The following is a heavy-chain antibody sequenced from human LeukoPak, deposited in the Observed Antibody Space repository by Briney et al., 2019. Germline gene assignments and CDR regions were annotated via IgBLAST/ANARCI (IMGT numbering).Heavy chain of an antibody. D-gene: IGHD1-14*01. CDR1: VGSFSRYY. J-gene: IGHJ4*02. CDR3: ARGDGITAFY. Sequence: PSETLSLTCAVYVGSFSRYYWTWMRQTPGKGLEWIGKTTQSARTNYNPSLKSRVTISVDTSKNQFSLNVNSVAAADTAVYYCARGDGITAFYWGQGTLVTVSS. V-gene: IGHV4-34*01. CDR2: TTQSART.